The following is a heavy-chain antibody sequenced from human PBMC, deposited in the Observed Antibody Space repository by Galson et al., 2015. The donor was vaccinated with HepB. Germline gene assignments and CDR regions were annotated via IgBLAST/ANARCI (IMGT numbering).Heavy chain of an antibody. V-gene: IGHV1-18*01. J-gene: IGHJ4*02. Sequence: SVKVSCKASGYTFSRFSISWLRQAPGQGLVWMGWISGYDVNVRYAQKFQGRLTMTTDTSTSTAHLDLRSLRSDDSAVYYCARGGLATIGGPTFDYWGQGTLVTVSS. D-gene: IGHD5-24*01. CDR2: ISGYDVNV. CDR1: GYTFSRFS. CDR3: ARGGLATIGGPTFDY.